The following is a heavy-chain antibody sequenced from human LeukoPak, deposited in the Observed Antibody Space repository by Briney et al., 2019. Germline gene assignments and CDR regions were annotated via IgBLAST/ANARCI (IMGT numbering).Heavy chain of an antibody. Sequence: GGSLRLSCAASGFTFSSYAMHWVRQAPGKGLEWVAVISYDGSNKYYADSVKGRFTISRDNSKNTLYLQMNSLRAEDTAVYYCARDWQGDKDHYDSSGFPAPLDYWGQGTLVTVSS. V-gene: IGHV3-30-3*01. CDR1: GFTFSSYA. J-gene: IGHJ4*02. CDR2: ISYDGSNK. D-gene: IGHD3-22*01. CDR3: ARDWQGDKDHYDSSGFPAPLDY.